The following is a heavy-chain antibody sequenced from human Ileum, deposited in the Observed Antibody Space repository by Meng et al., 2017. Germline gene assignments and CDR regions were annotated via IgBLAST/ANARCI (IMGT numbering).Heavy chain of an antibody. CDR3: ASVMGYGGMYQGDF. Sequence: GGPLRLSWVVSGFTFSDHYMDWVRQAPGKGLEWVGRSRNKANSYTTEYAASVKGRVTISRDDSKNSLYLQMNSLKTEDTAVYYCASVMGYGGMYQGDFWGQGTLVTVSS. CDR2: SRNKANSYTT. V-gene: IGHV3-72*01. J-gene: IGHJ4*01. CDR1: GFTFSDHY. D-gene: IGHD1-26*01.